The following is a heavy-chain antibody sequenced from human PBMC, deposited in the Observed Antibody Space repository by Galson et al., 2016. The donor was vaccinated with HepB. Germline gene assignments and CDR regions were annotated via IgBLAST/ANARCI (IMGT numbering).Heavy chain of an antibody. CDR1: GYTFTDYY. CDR3: ANWRASLGHKCFDP. V-gene: IGHV1-2*02. J-gene: IGHJ5*02. Sequence: SVKVSCKATGYTFTDYYLHWVRQAPGQGPEWMGSINPNSGDTDYAQRFRGRVTMTRDSSISTAYMELTSPRSDDTAIYYCANWRASLGHKCFDPWGQGTLVTVSS. CDR2: INPNSGDT. D-gene: IGHD2-2*01.